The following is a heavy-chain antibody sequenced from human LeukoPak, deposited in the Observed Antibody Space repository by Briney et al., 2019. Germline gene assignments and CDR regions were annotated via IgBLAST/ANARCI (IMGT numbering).Heavy chain of an antibody. CDR2: IRVTGGST. J-gene: IGHJ4*02. CDR1: AFTVTSCG. D-gene: IGHD1-26*01. Sequence: SLRLSCAAYAFTVTSCGMSCVSQAAGEGLAWVSAIRVTGGSTYYADCVEGRFTISRDNSKNTLYLQMNSLRAEDKAVYYCAKDTHSRSYLDYWGQGTLVTVSS. CDR3: AKDTHSRSYLDY. V-gene: IGHV3-23*01.